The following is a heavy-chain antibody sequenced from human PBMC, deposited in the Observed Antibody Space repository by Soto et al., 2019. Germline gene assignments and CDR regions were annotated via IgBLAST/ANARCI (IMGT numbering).Heavy chain of an antibody. CDR1: GGSISSYY. J-gene: IGHJ4*02. CDR2: IYYSGST. D-gene: IGHD2-21*01. Sequence: SETLSLTCTVSGGSISSYYWSWIRQPPGKGLEWIGYIYYSGSTNYNPSLKSRVTISVDTSKNQFSLKLSSVTAADTAVYYCATLAYCGGDCSHTPFDYWGQGTLVTVSS. V-gene: IGHV4-59*01. CDR3: ATLAYCGGDCSHTPFDY.